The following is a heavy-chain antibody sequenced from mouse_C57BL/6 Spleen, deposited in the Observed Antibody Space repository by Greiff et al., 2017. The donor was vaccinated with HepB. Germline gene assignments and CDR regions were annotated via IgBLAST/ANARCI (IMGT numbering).Heavy chain of an antibody. Sequence: EVKVEESGGGLVKPGGSLKLSCAASGFTFSSYAMSWVRQTPEKRLEWVATISDGGSYTYYPDNVKGRFTISRDNAKNNLYLQMSHLKSEDTAMYYCARGYDYPYYFDYWGQGTTLTVSS. V-gene: IGHV5-4*03. J-gene: IGHJ2*01. CDR1: GFTFSSYA. CDR2: ISDGGSYT. CDR3: ARGYDYPYYFDY. D-gene: IGHD2-4*01.